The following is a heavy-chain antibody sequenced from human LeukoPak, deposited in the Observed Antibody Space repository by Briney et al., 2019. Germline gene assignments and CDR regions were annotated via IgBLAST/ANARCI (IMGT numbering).Heavy chain of an antibody. D-gene: IGHD1-26*01. CDR3: SRYFDH. Sequence: PGGSLRLSCAASGFTFSTFAMIWVRQLPGKGLEWVSSITSNTNYIYYADSVKGRFTISRDNAKNSLYLQMNSLRAEDTAIYSGSRYFDHWGQGTLVTVSS. J-gene: IGHJ4*02. CDR2: ITSNTNYI. V-gene: IGHV3-21*01. CDR1: GFTFSTFA.